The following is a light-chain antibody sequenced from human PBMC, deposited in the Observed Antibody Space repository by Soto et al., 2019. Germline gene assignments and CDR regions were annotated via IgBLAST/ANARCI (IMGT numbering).Light chain of an antibody. CDR2: RNN. CDR3: AAWDDSLSGPDVV. V-gene: IGLV1-47*01. J-gene: IGLJ2*01. CDR1: SSNIGSNY. Sequence: QSVLTQPPSASGTPGQRVTISCSGSSSNIGSNYVYWYQQLPGTAPKLLIYRNNQRPSGVPDRFSGSKSGTSASLAISGLRSADEADYYCAAWDDSLSGPDVVFGGGTKLTVL.